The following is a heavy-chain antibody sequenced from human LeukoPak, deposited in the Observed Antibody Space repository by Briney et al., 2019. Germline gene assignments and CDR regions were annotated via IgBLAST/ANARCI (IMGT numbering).Heavy chain of an antibody. CDR1: GFTFSSYS. J-gene: IGHJ4*02. Sequence: PGGSLRLSCAASGFTFSSYSMNCVRHAPGKGLGWVSSISSSTTYIYYADSVKGRFTISRDNAKNSLYLQMNSLRVEDTAVYYCTRDGMSIGWDFGYWGQGTLVTVSS. CDR3: TRDGMSIGWDFGY. V-gene: IGHV3-21*06. CDR2: ISSSTTYI. D-gene: IGHD2-21*01.